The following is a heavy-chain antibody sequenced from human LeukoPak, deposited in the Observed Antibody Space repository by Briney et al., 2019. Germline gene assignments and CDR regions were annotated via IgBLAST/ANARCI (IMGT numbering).Heavy chain of an antibody. D-gene: IGHD3-3*01. J-gene: IGHJ3*02. V-gene: IGHV4-34*01. Sequence: SETLSLTCAVYGGSFSGYYWSWIRQPPGKGLEWIGEINHSGSTNYNPSLKSRVTISEDTSKNQFSLKLSSVTAADTAVYYCARGSPYYDFWSGYHRDAFDIWGQGTMVTVSS. CDR2: INHSGST. CDR1: GGSFSGYY. CDR3: ARGSPYYDFWSGYHRDAFDI.